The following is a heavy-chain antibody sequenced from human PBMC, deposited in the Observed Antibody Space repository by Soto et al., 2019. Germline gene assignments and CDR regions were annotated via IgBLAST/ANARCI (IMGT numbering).Heavy chain of an antibody. CDR1: GFSFSRYA. Sequence: PGGSLRLSCAASGFSFSRYAMSWVRQAPGKGLEWVSALTGSGINTYYADSLKGRFTTSRDNSKNTLYLQMNSLRAEDTGVYYCARVMGGEVRYYYFGMDVLGQGTTVSVSS. J-gene: IGHJ6*02. D-gene: IGHD3-16*01. CDR2: LTGSGINT. CDR3: ARVMGGEVRYYYFGMDV. V-gene: IGHV3-23*01.